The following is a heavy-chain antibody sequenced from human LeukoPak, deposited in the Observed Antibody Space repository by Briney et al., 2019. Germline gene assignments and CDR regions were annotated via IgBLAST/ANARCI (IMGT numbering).Heavy chain of an antibody. Sequence: GVSLRLSCAASGFTFSSYAMSWVRQAPGKGLEWVSAISGSGGSTYYADSVKGRFTISRDNSKNTLYLQMNSLRAEDTAVYYCAKRNSSGYYYFDYWGQGTLVTVSS. J-gene: IGHJ4*02. CDR3: AKRNSSGYYYFDY. CDR2: ISGSGGST. CDR1: GFTFSSYA. V-gene: IGHV3-23*01. D-gene: IGHD3-22*01.